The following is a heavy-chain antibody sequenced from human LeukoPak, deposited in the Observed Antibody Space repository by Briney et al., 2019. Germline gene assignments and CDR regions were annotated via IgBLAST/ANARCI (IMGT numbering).Heavy chain of an antibody. CDR1: GGSISSGDYY. D-gene: IGHD4-17*01. V-gene: IGHV4-30-4*01. J-gene: IGHJ3*02. Sequence: SQTLSLTCTVSGGSISSGDYYWSWIRQPPGKGLEWIGYIYYSGSTYYNPSLKSRVTISVDTSKNQFFLKLSSVTAADTAVYYCATTTVTTHAFDIWGQGTMVTVSS. CDR2: IYYSGST. CDR3: ATTTVTTHAFDI.